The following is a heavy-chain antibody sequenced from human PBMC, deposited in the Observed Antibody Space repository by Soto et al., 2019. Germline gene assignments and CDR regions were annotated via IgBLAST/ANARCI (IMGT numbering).Heavy chain of an antibody. CDR2: IYYSGST. CDR3: ARGGGGLLWFGESYNWFDP. D-gene: IGHD3-10*01. J-gene: IGHJ5*02. CDR1: GGSVSSGSYY. Sequence: QVQLQESGPGLVKPSETLSLTYTVSGGSVSSGSYYWSWIRQPPGKGLEWIGYIYYSGSTNYNPSLKSRVTISVDTSKNRFSLKLSSVTAADTAVYYCARGGGGLLWFGESYNWFDPWGQGTLVTVSS. V-gene: IGHV4-61*01.